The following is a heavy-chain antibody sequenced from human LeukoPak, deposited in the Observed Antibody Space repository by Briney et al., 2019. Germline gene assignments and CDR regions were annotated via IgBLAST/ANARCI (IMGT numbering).Heavy chain of an antibody. CDR1: GGSFSGCY. J-gene: IGHJ4*02. CDR2: INHSGST. Sequence: SETLSLTCAVYGGSFSGCYWSWIRQPPGKGLEWIGEINHSGSTNYNPSLKSRVTISVDTSKNQFSLKLSSVTAADTAVYYCARVYSSSPSFDYWGQGTLVTVSS. CDR3: ARVYSSSPSFDY. V-gene: IGHV4-34*01. D-gene: IGHD6-6*01.